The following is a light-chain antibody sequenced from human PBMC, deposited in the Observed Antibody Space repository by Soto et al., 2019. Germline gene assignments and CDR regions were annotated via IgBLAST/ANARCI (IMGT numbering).Light chain of an antibody. CDR3: QRYDSFRT. CDR2: GAS. V-gene: IGKV3-20*01. J-gene: IGKJ1*01. Sequence: EIVLTQSPGTLSLSPGERATLSCRASQSVSSNFLAWYQQKPGQAPRLLIYGASNRATGIPDRFSGSGSRTDFTLTITRLEPEDFAMYYCQRYDSFRTFGQGTKVEI. CDR1: QSVSSNF.